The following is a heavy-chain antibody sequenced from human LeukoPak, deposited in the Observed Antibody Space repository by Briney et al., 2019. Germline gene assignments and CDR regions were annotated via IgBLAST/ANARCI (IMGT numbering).Heavy chain of an antibody. Sequence: SQTLYLTCTVSGGSISSGDYYWGWIRQPPGKGLEWIGSIYYSGSTYYNPSLKSRVTISVDTSKNQFSLKLSSVTAADTAVYCCARHPYYDRDAFDIWGQGTMVTVSS. D-gene: IGHD3-22*01. J-gene: IGHJ3*02. CDR3: ARHPYYDRDAFDI. CDR2: IYYSGST. V-gene: IGHV4-39*01. CDR1: GGSISSGDYY.